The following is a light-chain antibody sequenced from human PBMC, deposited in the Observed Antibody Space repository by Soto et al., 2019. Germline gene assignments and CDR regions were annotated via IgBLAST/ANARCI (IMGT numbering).Light chain of an antibody. V-gene: IGKV3-11*01. Sequence: EIVLTQSPATLSSFPGDRVXXXXXASQYINTRLAWYQHRPGQAXXLLIXXTXXXAXGXXXRXSASGSGTDFTLTISDVQPEDFALYYCHQRQSWPRTFGQGTRLEIK. CDR3: HQRQSWPRT. J-gene: IGKJ5*01. CDR1: QYINTR. CDR2: XTX.